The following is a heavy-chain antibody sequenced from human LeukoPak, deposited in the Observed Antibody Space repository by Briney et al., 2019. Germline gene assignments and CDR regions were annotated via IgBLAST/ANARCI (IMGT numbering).Heavy chain of an antibody. V-gene: IGHV4-31*03. CDR1: GGSISSGGYY. Sequence: PSETLSLTCTVSGGSISSGGYYWSWIRQHPGKGLEWIGYIYYSGSTYYNPSLKSRVTISVDTSKNQFSLKLSSLTAADTAVYYCVRHDGRGGATMGALDSWGQGSLVTVSS. CDR3: VRHDGRGGATMGALDS. D-gene: IGHD5-12*01. CDR2: IYYSGST. J-gene: IGHJ4*02.